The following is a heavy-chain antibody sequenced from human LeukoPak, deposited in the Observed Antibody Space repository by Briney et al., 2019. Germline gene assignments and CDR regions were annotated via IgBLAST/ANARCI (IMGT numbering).Heavy chain of an antibody. Sequence: PSQTLSLTCAISGDSVSASPAGWNWIRQSPSRGLEWLGRAYYRSKWYIDYAVSVKGRITITPDTSKNQFSLQLNSVTPEDKAVYYCARGAVRGGTNFDYWGQGTLVTVSS. CDR2: AYYRSKWYI. J-gene: IGHJ4*02. CDR3: ARGAVRGGTNFDY. CDR1: GDSVSASPAG. D-gene: IGHD3-10*01. V-gene: IGHV6-1*01.